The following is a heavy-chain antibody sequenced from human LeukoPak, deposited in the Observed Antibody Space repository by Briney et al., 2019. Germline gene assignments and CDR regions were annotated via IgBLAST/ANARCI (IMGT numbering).Heavy chain of an antibody. Sequence: ASVKVSCKASGYTFTGYYMHWVRQAPGQGLEWMGWINPNSGGTNYAQKFQGWVTMTRDTSISTAYMELSRLRSDDTAVYYCARGLRDDYGDQNWFDPWGQGTLVTVSS. V-gene: IGHV1-2*04. CDR1: GYTFTGYY. CDR3: ARGLRDDYGDQNWFDP. CDR2: INPNSGGT. D-gene: IGHD4-17*01. J-gene: IGHJ5*02.